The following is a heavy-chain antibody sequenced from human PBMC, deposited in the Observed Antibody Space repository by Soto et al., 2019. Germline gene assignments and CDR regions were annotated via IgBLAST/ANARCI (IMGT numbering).Heavy chain of an antibody. CDR3: ARVGVGVDSIGDPSRYFDY. CDR2: IFYSGSS. J-gene: IGHJ4*02. Sequence: PSETLSLTCNVCVGPISGDSYWIWIREPPRKGLEWIGYIFYSGSSYYNPSLKSRVTISVDTSKNQFSLRLSSVTAADTAGYYCARVGVGVDSIGDPSRYFDYWAQGILVTVSS. V-gene: IGHV4-30-4*01. D-gene: IGHD3-22*01. CDR1: VGPISGDSY.